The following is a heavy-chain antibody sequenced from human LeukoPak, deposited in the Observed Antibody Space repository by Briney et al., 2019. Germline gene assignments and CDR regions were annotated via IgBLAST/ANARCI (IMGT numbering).Heavy chain of an antibody. CDR3: ARVGARDGYNSGFGYFDY. CDR1: GGSIRSYI. CDR2: IYDSGSA. J-gene: IGHJ4*02. Sequence: ETLSLTCNVSGGSIRSYIWSWIRQPPGKGLEWIGYIYDSGSANYNPPLKSRVTISVDTSKNQFSLKLSSVTAADTAVYYCARVGARDGYNSGFGYFDYWGQGILVTVSS. V-gene: IGHV4-59*01. D-gene: IGHD5-24*01.